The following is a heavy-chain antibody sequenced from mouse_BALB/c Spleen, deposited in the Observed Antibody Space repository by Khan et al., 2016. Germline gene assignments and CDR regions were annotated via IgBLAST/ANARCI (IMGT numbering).Heavy chain of an antibody. J-gene: IGHJ4*01. Sequence: EVELVESGGGFVQPGGSLELSCAASGFTFTTYAMSWVRQTPDKRLELVATINSDGSSTYYADTVKGRFTISRDNAKNTLYLQMSSLKSEDTAMYKGASLRHTRDYWGRGTSVTVSS. V-gene: IGHV5-6-3*01. CDR1: GFTFTTYA. D-gene: IGHD2-12*01. CDR2: INSDGSST. CDR3: ASLRHTRDY.